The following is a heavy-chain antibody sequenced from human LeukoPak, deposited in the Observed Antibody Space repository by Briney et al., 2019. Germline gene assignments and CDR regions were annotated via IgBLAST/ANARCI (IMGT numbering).Heavy chain of an antibody. CDR2: IYYGGST. J-gene: IGHJ4*02. CDR1: GGSISSYY. Sequence: SETLSLTCTVSGGSISSYYWSWIRQPPGKGLEWIGYIYYGGSTNYNPSLKSRVTISVDTSKNQFSLKLSSVTAADTAVYYCARGRAATLTYWGQGTLVTVSS. V-gene: IGHV4-59*01. D-gene: IGHD6-13*01. CDR3: ARGRAATLTY.